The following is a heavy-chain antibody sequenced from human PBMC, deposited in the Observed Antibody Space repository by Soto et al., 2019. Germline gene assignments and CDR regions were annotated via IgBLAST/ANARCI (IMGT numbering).Heavy chain of an antibody. CDR1: RIILCNYE. V-gene: IGHV3-48*03. CDR2: RSASCRTI. D-gene: IGHD5-18*01. J-gene: IGHJ5*02. Sequence: GGALGPRSEDTRIILCNYEVEWGRHGPGKGGGWVAYRSASCRTIYYADSVKGRFTIYRDNAQKLLFLKMDSLRAEDSAVYHCARDGSRDTPLSGLYKWFDPWGQGTQVTVSS. CDR3: ARDGSRDTPLSGLYKWFDP.